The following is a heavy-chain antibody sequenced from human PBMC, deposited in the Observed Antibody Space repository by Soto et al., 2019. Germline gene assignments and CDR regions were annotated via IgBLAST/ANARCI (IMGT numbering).Heavy chain of an antibody. V-gene: IGHV1-58*01. CDR3: AAGVRSGYLSESNWFDP. CDR1: GFTFTSSA. J-gene: IGHJ5*02. D-gene: IGHD3-22*01. CDR2: IVVGSGNT. Sequence: GASVKVSCKASGFTFTSSAVQWVRQARGRRLEWIGWIVVGSGNTNYAQKFQERVTITRDMSTSTAYMELSSLRSEDTAVYYCAAGVRSGYLSESNWFDPWGQGTLVTVSS.